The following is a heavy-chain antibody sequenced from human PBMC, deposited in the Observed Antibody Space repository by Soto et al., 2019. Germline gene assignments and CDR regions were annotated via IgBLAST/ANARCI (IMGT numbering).Heavy chain of an antibody. J-gene: IGHJ4*02. CDR2: VSGYNGYT. V-gene: IGHV1-18*01. Sequence: QVQLVQSGAEVKKPGASVKVSCKTSGYTFTSHGISWVRQAPGQGLEWMGWVSGYNGYTNYAQKFQGRVTMTTDTSTTTAYLELRSLTSDDTAVYYCSSELGVKVYSWGQGTLVTVSS. D-gene: IGHD3-16*01. CDR1: GYTFTSHG. CDR3: SSELGVKVYS.